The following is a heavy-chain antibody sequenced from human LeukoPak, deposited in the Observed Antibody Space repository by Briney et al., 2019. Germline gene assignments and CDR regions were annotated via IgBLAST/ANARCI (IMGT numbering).Heavy chain of an antibody. J-gene: IGHJ4*02. Sequence: PGGSLRLSCAASGFTFSDYSMNWVRQAPGKGLEWISYIGIDSGNTNYADSVKGRFTISGDKAKNSLYLQMNSLRVEDTAVYYCARDYKYAFDNWGQGILVTVYS. CDR2: IGIDSGNT. V-gene: IGHV3-48*01. CDR3: ARDYKYAFDN. D-gene: IGHD5-24*01. CDR1: GFTFSDYS.